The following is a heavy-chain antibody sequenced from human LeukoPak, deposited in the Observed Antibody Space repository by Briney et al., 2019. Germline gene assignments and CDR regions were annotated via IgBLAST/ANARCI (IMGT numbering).Heavy chain of an antibody. CDR3: ARDLGGAAGTLGFDY. CDR2: IKQDGSEK. J-gene: IGHJ4*02. D-gene: IGHD6-13*01. Sequence: GGSLRLSCAASGFTFSSYAMSWVRQAPGKGLEWVANIKQDGSEKYYVDSVKGRFTISRDNAKNSLYLQMNSLRAEDTAVYYCARDLGGAAGTLGFDYWGQGTLVTVSS. CDR1: GFTFSSYA. V-gene: IGHV3-7*01.